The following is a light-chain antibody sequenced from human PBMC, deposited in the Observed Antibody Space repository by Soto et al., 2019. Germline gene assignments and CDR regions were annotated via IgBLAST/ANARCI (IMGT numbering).Light chain of an antibody. J-gene: IGKJ4*01. CDR2: KAS. CDR1: QSVSTW. V-gene: IGKV1-5*03. Sequence: DIQMAQSPSSLSSSIGDRFTITCRASQSVSTWLAWYQQKPGKAPRILIYKASTLATGVPSRFSGSGSGTEFTLTISSLQPDDFAAYYCQWYGTYPLTFGGGTKVDIK. CDR3: QWYGTYPLT.